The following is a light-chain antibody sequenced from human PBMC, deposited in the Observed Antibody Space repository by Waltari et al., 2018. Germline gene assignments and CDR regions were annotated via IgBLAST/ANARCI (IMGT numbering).Light chain of an antibody. CDR3: QQYNEWPPYT. J-gene: IGKJ2*01. CDR1: QTISSN. Sequence: EIVMPQSPATLSVSPGERATLSCRASQTISSNLAWYQQKPGQAPRLLIYSASTRATGIPARFSGSGSGTEFTLTISSLQSEDFAVYYCQQYNEWPPYTFGQGTKLEIK. V-gene: IGKV3-15*01. CDR2: SAS.